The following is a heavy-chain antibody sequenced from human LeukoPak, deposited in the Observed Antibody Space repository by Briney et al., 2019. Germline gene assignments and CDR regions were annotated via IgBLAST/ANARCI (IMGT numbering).Heavy chain of an antibody. V-gene: IGHV1-8*03. D-gene: IGHD3-3*01. CDR2: MNPNSGNT. Sequence: ASVKVSCKASGYTFTSYDINWVRQATGQGLEWMGWMNPNSGNTGYAQTFQGRVTITRNTSISTAYMELSSLRSEDTAVYYCARPLYYDFWSGYSNYYMDVWGKGTTVTVSS. CDR1: GYTFTSYD. J-gene: IGHJ6*03. CDR3: ARPLYYDFWSGYSNYYMDV.